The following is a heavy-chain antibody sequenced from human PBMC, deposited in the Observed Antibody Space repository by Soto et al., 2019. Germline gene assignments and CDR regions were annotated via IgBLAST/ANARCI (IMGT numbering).Heavy chain of an antibody. J-gene: IGHJ5*02. Sequence: QVQLVQSGAEVKKPGASVKVSRKVSGFTLSKSSMHWVRQAPGKGLEWMGGFDPADPETIYAQKFQGRVTMTEDTSTDTAYMELSSLRSEDTAVYFCAIGGERYNYGIAWGQGTLVTVSS. D-gene: IGHD5-18*01. CDR2: FDPADPET. CDR1: GFTLSKSS. CDR3: AIGGERYNYGIA. V-gene: IGHV1-24*01.